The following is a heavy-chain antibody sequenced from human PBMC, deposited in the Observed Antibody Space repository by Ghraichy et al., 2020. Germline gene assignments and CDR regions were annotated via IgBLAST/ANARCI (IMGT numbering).Heavy chain of an antibody. J-gene: IGHJ6*03. V-gene: IGHV4-30-2*01. CDR1: GGSISSGGYS. CDR3: ARLSSTSAYMDV. D-gene: IGHD2-2*01. CDR2: IYHSGST. Sequence: SQTLSLTCAVSGGSISSGGYSWSWIRQPPGKGLEWIGYIYHSGSTYYNPSLKSRVTISVDRSKNQFSLKLSSVTAAETAVYYCARLSSTSAYMDVWGKGTTVTVSS.